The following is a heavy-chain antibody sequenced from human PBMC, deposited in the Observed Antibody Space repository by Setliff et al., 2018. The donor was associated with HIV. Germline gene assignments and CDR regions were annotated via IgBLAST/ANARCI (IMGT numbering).Heavy chain of an antibody. CDR2: IYSTGDT. CDR3: ARVRLTMIMMVDYFDQ. Sequence: KPSETLSLTCSVSGGSISNFYWGWIRQPPGKGLEWVGHIYSTGDTNYNPSLKSRVTLSADTSKNQLSLSLTSVTAADTAVYYCARVRLTMIMMVDYFDQWGQGTLVTVSS. D-gene: IGHD3-22*01. CDR1: GGSISNFY. J-gene: IGHJ4*02. V-gene: IGHV4-4*07.